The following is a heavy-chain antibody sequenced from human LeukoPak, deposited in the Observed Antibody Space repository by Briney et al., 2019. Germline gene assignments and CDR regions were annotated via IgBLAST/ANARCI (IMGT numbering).Heavy chain of an antibody. J-gene: IGHJ4*02. CDR1: GGSISSYW. Sequence: SETLSLTCTVSGGSISSYWWSWIRQPPGKGLECIGYIYYSGSTNYNPSLKSRVTISVDTSKNQFSLKLSSVTAADTAVYYCARVGSSTNGEIDYWGQGTLVTVSS. CDR3: ARVGSSTNGEIDY. D-gene: IGHD2-2*01. V-gene: IGHV4-59*01. CDR2: IYYSGST.